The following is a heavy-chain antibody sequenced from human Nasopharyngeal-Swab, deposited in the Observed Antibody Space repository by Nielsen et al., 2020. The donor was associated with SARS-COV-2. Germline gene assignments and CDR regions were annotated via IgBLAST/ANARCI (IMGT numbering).Heavy chain of an antibody. CDR3: ARQNVLKHLEWTSTFYSYRIDV. D-gene: IGHD2/OR15-2a*01. CDR1: GDSMITNS. J-gene: IGHJ6*03. CDR2: IYYNGRT. Sequence: SETLSLTCTVSGDSMITNSWIWIRQPPGKGLEWIGYIYYNGRTNYTPSLKSRVTVSLDTSRNQFSPKLVSVTAADTATYYCARQNVLKHLEWTSTFYSYRIDVWGKGTTVTVSS. V-gene: IGHV4-59*08.